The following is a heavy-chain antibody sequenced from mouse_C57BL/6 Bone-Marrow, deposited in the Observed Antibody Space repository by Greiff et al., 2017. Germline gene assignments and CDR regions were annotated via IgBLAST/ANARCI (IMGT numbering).Heavy chain of an antibody. V-gene: IGHV1-4*01. D-gene: IGHD1-2*01. Sequence: QVQLKESGAELARPGASVKMSCKASGYTFTSYTMHWVKQRPGQGLEWIGYINPSSGYTKYNQKFKDKATLTADKSSSTAYMQLSSLTSEDSAVYYCARYWPMTTGRYFDVWGTGTTVTVSS. CDR1: GYTFTSYT. J-gene: IGHJ1*03. CDR2: INPSSGYT. CDR3: ARYWPMTTGRYFDV.